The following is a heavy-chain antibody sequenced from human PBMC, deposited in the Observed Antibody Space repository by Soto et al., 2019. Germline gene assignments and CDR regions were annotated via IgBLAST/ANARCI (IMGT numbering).Heavy chain of an antibody. CDR2: IIPIFGTA. Sequence: ASVKVSCKASGGTFSSYAISWVRQAPGQGLEWMGGIIPIFGTANYAQKFQGRVTITADESTSTAYMELSSLRSEDTAVYYCARVTEVAASYYYSGMDVWGQGTTVT. D-gene: IGHD2-15*01. CDR3: ARVTEVAASYYYSGMDV. J-gene: IGHJ6*02. V-gene: IGHV1-69*13. CDR1: GGTFSSYA.